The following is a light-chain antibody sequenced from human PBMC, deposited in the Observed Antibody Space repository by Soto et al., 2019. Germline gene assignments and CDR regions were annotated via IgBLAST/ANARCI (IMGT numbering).Light chain of an antibody. J-gene: IGKJ1*01. CDR3: QQSYSTLET. CDR1: QSISNY. CDR2: SAS. V-gene: IGKV1-39*01. Sequence: DIQMAQSPSSLSASVGDRVTITCRASQSISNYLNWYQQKPGKAPKLLIYSASNLQSGVPSRFSGRGSRTDFTFTISSLQPEDFATYYCQQSYSTLETFGQGTKVDIK.